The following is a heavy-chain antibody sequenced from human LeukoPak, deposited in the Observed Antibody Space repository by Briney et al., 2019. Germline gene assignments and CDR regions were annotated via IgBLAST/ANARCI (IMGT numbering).Heavy chain of an antibody. D-gene: IGHD2-2*02. Sequence: PSETLSLTCTVSGGSIRSYYWSWLRQPPGKGLEWIGYIYYSGSTNYNPSLKSRVTISVDTSKNQFSLKLSSVTAADTAVYYCARADCSSISCYRWGSWFDPWGQGTLVTVSS. CDR1: GGSIRSYY. J-gene: IGHJ5*02. CDR3: ARADCSSISCYRWGSWFDP. V-gene: IGHV4-59*01. CDR2: IYYSGST.